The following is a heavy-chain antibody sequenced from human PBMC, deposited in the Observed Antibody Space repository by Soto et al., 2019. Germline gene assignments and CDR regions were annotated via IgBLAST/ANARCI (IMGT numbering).Heavy chain of an antibody. D-gene: IGHD6-13*01. CDR1: GFTFSSYA. V-gene: IGHV3-30-3*01. CDR3: ARLQRQQLVWADFDI. J-gene: IGHJ3*02. CDR2: ISYDGSNE. Sequence: GGSLRLSCAASGFTFSSYARHWVRQAPGKGLDWVAVISYDGSNEYYADSVKGRFTISRDNSKNTLYLQMNSLRAEDTAVYYCARLQRQQLVWADFDIWGQGTMVTVSS.